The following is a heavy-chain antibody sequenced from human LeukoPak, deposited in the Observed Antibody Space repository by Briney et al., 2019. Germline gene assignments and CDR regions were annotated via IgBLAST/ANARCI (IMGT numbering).Heavy chain of an antibody. Sequence: ETLSLTCTVSGGSISSYYWSWVRQPPGRGLEWIGYIYYSGSTNYNPSLKSRVTISVDTSKNQFSLKLSSVTAADTAVYYCARADYYGMDVWGKGTTVTVSS. CDR3: ARADYYGMDV. CDR1: GGSISSYY. V-gene: IGHV4-59*01. CDR2: IYYSGST. J-gene: IGHJ6*04.